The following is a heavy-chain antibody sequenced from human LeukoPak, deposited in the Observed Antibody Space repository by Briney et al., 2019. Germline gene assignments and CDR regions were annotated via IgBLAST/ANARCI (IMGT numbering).Heavy chain of an antibody. CDR1: GFPFSDYF. J-gene: IGHJ6*03. V-gene: IGHV3-11*04. CDR3: AKVGFGELWSYYYYYYMDV. D-gene: IGHD3-10*01. Sequence: GGSLRLSCAASGFPFSDYFMSWIRQAPGKGLEWISYISSSGITLYYADSVKGRFTISRDNSKNTLYLQMNSLRAEDTAVYYCAKVGFGELWSYYYYYYMDVWGKGTTVTISS. CDR2: ISSSGITL.